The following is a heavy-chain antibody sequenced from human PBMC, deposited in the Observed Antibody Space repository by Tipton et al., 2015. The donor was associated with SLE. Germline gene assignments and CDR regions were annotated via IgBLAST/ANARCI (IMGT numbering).Heavy chain of an antibody. J-gene: IGHJ4*02. D-gene: IGHD1-14*01. V-gene: IGHV3-15*01. CDR1: GFSFSNAW. CDR2: IKSNADGETT. CDR3: SRGAGRGPASFAF. Sequence: SLRLSCAASGFSFSNAWMSWVRQAPGKGLEWVGRIKSNADGETTNYAAPVKGRFNISRDDSRNTLYLQMNSLKTEDTAVYFCSRGAGRGPASFAFWCQGSLVTVSS.